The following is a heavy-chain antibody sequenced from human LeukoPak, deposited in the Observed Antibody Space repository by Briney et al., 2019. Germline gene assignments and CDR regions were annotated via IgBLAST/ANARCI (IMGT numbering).Heavy chain of an antibody. D-gene: IGHD2-15*01. V-gene: IGHV4-59*01. CDR3: ARDAPYCSGGSCYRYYYYMDV. Sequence: SETLSLTCTVSGGSISSYYWSWIRQPPGKGLEWIGYIYYSGSTNYNPSLKSRVTISVDTPKDQFSLKLSSVTAADTAVYYCARDAPYCSGGSCYRYYYYMDVWGKGTTVTVSS. CDR2: IYYSGST. CDR1: GGSISSYY. J-gene: IGHJ6*03.